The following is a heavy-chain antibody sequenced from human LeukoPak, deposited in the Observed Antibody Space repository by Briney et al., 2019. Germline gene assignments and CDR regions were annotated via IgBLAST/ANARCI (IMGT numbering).Heavy chain of an antibody. Sequence: SETLSLTCSVSGGSISSHNYFWGWIRQPPGEGLEWIGYIYYSGRTFYNPSLKSRVTISVDTSKNQFSLKLSSVTAADTAVYYCARRRRYCSSTSCPHNNWFDPWGQGTLVTVSS. J-gene: IGHJ5*02. V-gene: IGHV4-39*07. CDR2: IYYSGRT. D-gene: IGHD2-2*01. CDR1: GGSISSHNYF. CDR3: ARRRRYCSSTSCPHNNWFDP.